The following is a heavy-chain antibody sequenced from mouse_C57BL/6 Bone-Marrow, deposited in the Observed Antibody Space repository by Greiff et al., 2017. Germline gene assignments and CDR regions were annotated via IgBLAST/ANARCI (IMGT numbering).Heavy chain of an antibody. D-gene: IGHD2-2*01. CDR2: IDPSDSYP. Sequence: VQLQQPGAELVKPGASVKLSCKASGYTFTSYWMQWVKQRPGQGLEWIGEIDPSDSYPNYNQKFKGKATLTVDTSSSTAYMQLSSLTSVDSGVYYCASFGDDEDDWGQGTTLTVSS. J-gene: IGHJ2*01. CDR1: GYTFTSYW. CDR3: ASFGDDEDD. V-gene: IGHV1-50*01.